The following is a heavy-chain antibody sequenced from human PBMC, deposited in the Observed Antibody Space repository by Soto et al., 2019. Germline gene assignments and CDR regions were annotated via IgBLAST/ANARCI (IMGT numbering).Heavy chain of an antibody. Sequence: QLQLQESGPGLVKPSETLSLTCSVSDDSINSDKYYWGWIRQPPGKGLEWIGSMYYRGNAYYNPSLQPRVTIPLDKSKSQFSLKLNSVTAADSAVYFCARLEGLATISYYFDFWGPGALVTVSS. J-gene: IGHJ4*02. V-gene: IGHV4-39*01. CDR1: DDSINSDKYY. CDR2: MYYRGNA. CDR3: ARLEGLATISYYFDF. D-gene: IGHD3-9*01.